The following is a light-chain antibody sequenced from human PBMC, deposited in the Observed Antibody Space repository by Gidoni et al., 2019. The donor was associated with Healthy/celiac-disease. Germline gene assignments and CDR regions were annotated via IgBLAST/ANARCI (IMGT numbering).Light chain of an antibody. CDR1: SPNIGAGYD. CDR3: QSYDSSLSGL. CDR2: GNS. Sequence: QSVLTQPPSVSGAPGQRVTISCTGSSPNIGAGYDVHWYQQLPGTAPKLLSSGNSDRPSGVPDRFSGSKSGTSAYLAITGLQAEDEADYYCQSYDSSLSGLFGGGTKLTVL. V-gene: IGLV1-40*01. J-gene: IGLJ2*01.